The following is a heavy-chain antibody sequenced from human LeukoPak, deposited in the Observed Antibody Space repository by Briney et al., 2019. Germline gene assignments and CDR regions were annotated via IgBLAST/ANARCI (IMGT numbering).Heavy chain of an antibody. CDR3: ARTPWSGYLPPYNWFDP. Sequence: PSETLSLTCAVYGGSFSGYYWSWIRQPPGKGLEWIGEINHSGSTNYNPSLKSRVTISVGTSKNQFSLKLSSVTAADTAVYYCARTPWSGYLPPYNWFDPWGQGTLVTVSS. CDR1: GGSFSGYY. J-gene: IGHJ5*02. V-gene: IGHV4-34*01. D-gene: IGHD3-3*01. CDR2: INHSGST.